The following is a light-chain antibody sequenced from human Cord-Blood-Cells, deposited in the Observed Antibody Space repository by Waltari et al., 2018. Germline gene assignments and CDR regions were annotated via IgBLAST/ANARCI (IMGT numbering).Light chain of an antibody. V-gene: IGKV1-39*01. Sequence: DIQMTQPPPSLSASAVESVTITCWASQSISSDFNWYQQKPGKAPKLLIYAASSLQSGVPSRFSGNGAGTDYTRAISSLQPENCATYYRQRSHSTRITFDPGTKVDIK. J-gene: IGKJ3*01. CDR2: AAS. CDR3: QRSHSTRIT. CDR1: QSISSD.